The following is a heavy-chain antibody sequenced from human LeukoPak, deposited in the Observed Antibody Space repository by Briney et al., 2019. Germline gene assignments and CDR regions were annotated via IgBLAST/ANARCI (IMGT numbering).Heavy chain of an antibody. V-gene: IGHV4-39*02. D-gene: IGHD6-13*01. CDR1: GGSISSSGYY. CDR3: ARDPTAAGKGAWFDP. Sequence: AETLSLTWTVSGGSISSSGYYWGWIRQPPGRGLEWIGSIYYSGSTYYNPSLKSRVTISVDTSKNQFSLKLSSVAATDTAVYYCARDPTAAGKGAWFDPWGQGTLVTVSS. J-gene: IGHJ5*02. CDR2: IYYSGST.